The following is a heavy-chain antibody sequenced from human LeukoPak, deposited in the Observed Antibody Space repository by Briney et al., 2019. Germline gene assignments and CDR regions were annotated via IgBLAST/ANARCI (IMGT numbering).Heavy chain of an antibody. CDR3: TKDLSSQWFTDIRHYGMNV. J-gene: IGHJ6*02. Sequence: SGRSLRLSCAASGFTFDDYSMHWVRQAPGKGLEWVAGISWHSRSIGYADSVKGRFTISRDNAKNSVSLQMSSLRTEDTALYYCTKDLSSQWFTDIRHYGMNVWGQGTTVAVSS. CDR1: GFTFDDYS. V-gene: IGHV3-9*01. D-gene: IGHD3-22*01. CDR2: ISWHSRSI.